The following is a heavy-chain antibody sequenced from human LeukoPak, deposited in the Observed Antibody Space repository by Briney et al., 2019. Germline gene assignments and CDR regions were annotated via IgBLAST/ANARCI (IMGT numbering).Heavy chain of an antibody. Sequence: GGSLRLSCAASGFTFSSYAMSWVRQAPGKGLEWVSAISGSGGSTYYADSVKGRFTISRDNSKNTLYLQMNSLRAEDTAVYYCAKGGVWFDYSNYVDYWGQGTLVTVSS. CDR2: ISGSGGST. J-gene: IGHJ4*02. CDR1: GFTFSSYA. D-gene: IGHD4-11*01. V-gene: IGHV3-23*01. CDR3: AKGGVWFDYSNYVDY.